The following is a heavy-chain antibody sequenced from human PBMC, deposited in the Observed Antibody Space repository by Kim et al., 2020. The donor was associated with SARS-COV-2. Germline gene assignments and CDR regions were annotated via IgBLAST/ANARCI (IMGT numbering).Heavy chain of an antibody. CDR1: GFTFSSYA. CDR2: ISGSGGST. J-gene: IGHJ4*02. CDR3: AKEGYDSSGYYYFYFDY. Sequence: GGSLRLSCAASGFTFSSYAMSWVRQAPGKGLEWVSAISGSGGSTYYADSVKGRFTISRDNSKNTLYLQMNSLRAEDTAVYYCAKEGYDSSGYYYFYFDYWGQGTLVTVSS. D-gene: IGHD3-22*01. V-gene: IGHV3-23*01.